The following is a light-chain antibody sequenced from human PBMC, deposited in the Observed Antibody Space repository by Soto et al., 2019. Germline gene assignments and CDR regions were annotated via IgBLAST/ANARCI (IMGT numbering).Light chain of an antibody. CDR3: QQYNSYRWT. V-gene: IGKV1-5*03. Sequence: DIQMTQSPSSLSASVGDRVTITCRASQSIRRFLAWYQQKPGKAPKLLIYQASNLESGVPSRFSGSGSGTEFTLTISSLQPDDLAVYYCQQYNSYRWTFGQGTKVDI. CDR1: QSIRRF. CDR2: QAS. J-gene: IGKJ1*01.